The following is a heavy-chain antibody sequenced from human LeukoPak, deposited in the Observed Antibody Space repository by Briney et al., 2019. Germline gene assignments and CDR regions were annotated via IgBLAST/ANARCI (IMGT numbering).Heavy chain of an antibody. V-gene: IGHV3-23*01. Sequence: GGSLRLSCAASGFTFSSYAMSWVRQAPGKGLEWVSAISGSGGSTYYADSVKGRFTISRDNSKNTLYLQMNSLRAEDAAVYYCAKDRGGGIAAAGTFDYWGQGTLVTVSS. CDR3: AKDRGGGIAAAGTFDY. D-gene: IGHD6-13*01. CDR1: GFTFSSYA. J-gene: IGHJ4*02. CDR2: ISGSGGST.